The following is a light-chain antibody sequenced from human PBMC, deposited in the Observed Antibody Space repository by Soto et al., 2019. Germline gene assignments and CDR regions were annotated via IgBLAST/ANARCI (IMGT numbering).Light chain of an antibody. CDR2: EVS. V-gene: IGLV2-14*01. Sequence: SVLTQPASVYGSPGQSITISCTGSSNDIGAYKYVSWYQQYPGKAPKLIVFEVSNRPSGVSNRFSGSKSGNTASLTIAGLQAEDEADYHCSSYTTGSTLYVFGGGTKVTAL. CDR1: SNDIGAYKY. J-gene: IGLJ1*01. CDR3: SSYTTGSTLYV.